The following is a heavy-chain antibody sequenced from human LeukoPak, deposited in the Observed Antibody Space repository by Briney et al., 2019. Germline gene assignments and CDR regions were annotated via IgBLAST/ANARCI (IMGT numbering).Heavy chain of an antibody. J-gene: IGHJ4*02. D-gene: IGHD7-27*01. CDR3: MCWGTDNH. V-gene: IGHV3-7*01. Sequence: GGSLRLSCAASGFTVSSNCMTWVRQAPGKGLEWVANINPGGNEIRSVDSVKGRSIISRDNAKNSLDLQMSSLRVEDTAVYYCMCWGTDNHWGQGILVTVSS. CDR1: GFTVSSNC. CDR2: INPGGNEI.